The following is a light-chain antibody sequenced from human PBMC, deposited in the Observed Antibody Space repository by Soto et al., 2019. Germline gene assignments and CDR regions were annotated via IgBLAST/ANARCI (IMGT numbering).Light chain of an antibody. CDR2: GAS. J-gene: IGKJ5*01. CDR3: QQRSSWPPTIT. Sequence: ERVMTQSPATLSVSPGERVTLSCRASQSVSSNLAWYQQKRGQAPRLLIYGASTRATGIPARFSGSGSGTEFTLTISSLQSEDFAVYYCQQRSSWPPTITFGQGTRLEIK. V-gene: IGKV3-15*01. CDR1: QSVSSN.